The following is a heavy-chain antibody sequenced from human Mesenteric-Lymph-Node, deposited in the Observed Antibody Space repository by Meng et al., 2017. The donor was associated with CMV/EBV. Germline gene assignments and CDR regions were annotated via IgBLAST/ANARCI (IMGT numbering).Heavy chain of an antibody. CDR2: INGPNDYT. CDR1: GYTFTAYY. CDR3: AREPSGSGSSDILDY. J-gene: IGHJ4*02. V-gene: IGHV1-18*04. D-gene: IGHD6-19*01. Sequence: ASVKVSCKASGYTFTAYYIHWVRQAPGQGLEWMGWINGPNDYTNYAQEFQGRVTMTTDTSTTTAYMELRSLRSDDTAVYYCAREPSGSGSSDILDYWGQGTLVTVSS.